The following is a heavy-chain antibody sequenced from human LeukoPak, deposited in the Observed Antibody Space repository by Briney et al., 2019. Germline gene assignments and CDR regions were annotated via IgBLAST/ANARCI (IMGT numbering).Heavy chain of an antibody. J-gene: IGHJ3*02. V-gene: IGHV4-30-4*01. CDR3: ARDCSGGSCYGAFDI. D-gene: IGHD2-15*01. CDR1: GASIRSGDYY. CDR2: IYDSGSP. Sequence: SGTLSLTCTVSGASIRSGDYYWGWIRQPPGKGLECIGYIYDSGSPYYNPSLKSRITISVDTSENRFSLKLSSVTATDTAVYYCARDCSGGSCYGAFDIWGQGTMVTVSS.